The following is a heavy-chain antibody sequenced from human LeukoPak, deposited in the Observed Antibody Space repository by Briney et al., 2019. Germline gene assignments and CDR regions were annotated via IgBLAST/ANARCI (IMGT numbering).Heavy chain of an antibody. CDR2: IYSGGST. J-gene: IGHJ6*03. V-gene: IGHV3-53*01. Sequence: GGSLRLSCAASGFTVSSNYMSRVRQAPGKGLEWVSVIYSGGSTYYADSVKGRFTISRDNSKNTLYLQMNSLRAEDTAVYYCASAVPAAMYEYYYYMDVWGKGTTVTVSS. CDR3: ASAVPAAMYEYYYYMDV. D-gene: IGHD2-2*01. CDR1: GFTVSSNY.